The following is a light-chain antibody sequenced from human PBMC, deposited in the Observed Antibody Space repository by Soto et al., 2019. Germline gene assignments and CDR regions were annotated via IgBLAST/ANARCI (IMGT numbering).Light chain of an antibody. V-gene: IGLV2-8*01. CDR2: EVS. Sequence: QSALTQPPSASGSPGQSATISCTGTSSDVGGYNYVSWYQHHPGKAPKVMVYEVSKRPSGVPDRFSGSKSGNTASLTVSGLQAEDEADYYCSSRAGSAPYVFGTGTKLTVL. CDR3: SSRAGSAPYV. J-gene: IGLJ1*01. CDR1: SSDVGGYNY.